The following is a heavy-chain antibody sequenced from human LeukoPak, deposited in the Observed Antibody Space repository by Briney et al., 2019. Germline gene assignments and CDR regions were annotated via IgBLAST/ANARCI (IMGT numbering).Heavy chain of an antibody. J-gene: IGHJ4*02. CDR3: AKVSTWSKYYFDY. D-gene: IGHD6-13*01. V-gene: IGHV3-30-3*01. CDR1: GFTFSSYA. Sequence: PGRSLRLSCAASGFTFSSYAMHWVRQAPGKGLEWVAVISYDGSNKYYADSVKGRFTISRDNSKNTLYLQMNSLRAEDTAVYYCAKVSTWSKYYFDYWGQGALATVSS. CDR2: ISYDGSNK.